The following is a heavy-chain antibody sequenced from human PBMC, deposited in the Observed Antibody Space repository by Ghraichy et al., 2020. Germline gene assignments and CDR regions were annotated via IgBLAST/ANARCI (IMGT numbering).Heavy chain of an antibody. D-gene: IGHD3-16*01. J-gene: IGHJ6*03. CDR1: GFTFSSYA. CDR2: ISGSGGST. V-gene: IGHV3-23*01. CDR3: ARDRASGGGYYFMDV. Sequence: GESLNISCAASGFTFSSYAMSWVRQAPGKGLEWVSAISGSGGSTYYADSVKGRFTISRDNSKNTLYLQMNSLRAEDTAVYYCARDRASGGGYYFMDVWGKGTTVTVSS.